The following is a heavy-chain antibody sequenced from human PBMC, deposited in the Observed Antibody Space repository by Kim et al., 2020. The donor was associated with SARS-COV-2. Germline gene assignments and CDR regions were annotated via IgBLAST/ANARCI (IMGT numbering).Heavy chain of an antibody. CDR1: GGSFSGYY. Sequence: SETLSLTFAVYGGSFSGYYWSWIRQPPGKGLEWIGEINHSGSTNYNPSLRSRVTISVDTSKNQFSLKLSSVTAAATAVYYCARLQTGMAARLDDWGQGTLVTGS. CDR2: INHSGST. CDR3: ARLQTGMAARLDD. D-gene: IGHD6-6*01. J-gene: IGHJ4*02. V-gene: IGHV4-34*01.